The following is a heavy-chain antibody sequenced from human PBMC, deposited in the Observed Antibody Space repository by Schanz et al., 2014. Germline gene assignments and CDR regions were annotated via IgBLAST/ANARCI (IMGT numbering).Heavy chain of an antibody. CDR2: ISGSGGST. D-gene: IGHD2-2*01. CDR3: ARAGYDADNWFDP. J-gene: IGHJ5*02. CDR1: GFTFDKYA. Sequence: EVQLVESGGGLVQPGGSLRLSCAASGFTFDKYAMHWVRQAPGKGLEWVSVISGSGGSTYYADSVKGRFTISRDNAKKSMYLQMNSLRAEDTAVYYCARAGYDADNWFDPWGQGTLVTVSS. V-gene: IGHV3-23*04.